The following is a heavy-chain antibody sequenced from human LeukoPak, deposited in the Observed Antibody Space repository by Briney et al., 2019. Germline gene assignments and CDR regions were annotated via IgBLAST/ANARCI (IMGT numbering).Heavy chain of an antibody. CDR1: GFTFSSYW. V-gene: IGHV3-48*04. CDR3: ARDSSTSSSQTNFDY. J-gene: IGHJ4*02. CDR2: LSKSGSTI. D-gene: IGHD6-6*01. Sequence: GGSLRLSCAASGFTFSSYWMSWVRQAPGKGLEWVSYLSKSGSTISYADSMKGRFTISRDNAKNSLYLQMNSLRAEDTAVYYCARDSSTSSSQTNFDYWGQGTLVTVSS.